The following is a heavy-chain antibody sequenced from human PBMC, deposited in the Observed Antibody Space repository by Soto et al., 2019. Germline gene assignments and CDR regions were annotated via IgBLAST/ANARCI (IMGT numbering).Heavy chain of an antibody. CDR1: GYTCTSYA. J-gene: IGHJ6*03. D-gene: IGHD6-13*01. CDR2: INAGNGNT. V-gene: IGHV1-3*01. Sequence: GASVKVSCNASGYTCTSYAMHWVLQAPGQRLEWMGWINAGNGNTKYSQKFQGRVTITRDTSASTAYMELSSLRSEDTAVYYCARVRSIAAAGTRLYYYYMDVWGKGTTFTVSS. CDR3: ARVRSIAAAGTRLYYYYMDV.